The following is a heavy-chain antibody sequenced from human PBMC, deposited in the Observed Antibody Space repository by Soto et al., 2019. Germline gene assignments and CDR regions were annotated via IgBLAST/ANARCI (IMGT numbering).Heavy chain of an antibody. CDR3: AHGSGWLFDY. CDR1: GFSLRDYAVG. J-gene: IGHJ4*02. CDR2: IYWNDNE. V-gene: IGHV2-5*01. D-gene: IGHD6-19*01. Sequence: QITLKESGPTLGTPTQTLTLTCTFSGFSLRDYAVGVGWIRQPPGKALEWLSFIYWNDNEYYSPSLRSRLTISKDTSKNQVVLTMTNMDPVDTATYYCAHGSGWLFDYWGQGTLVTVSS.